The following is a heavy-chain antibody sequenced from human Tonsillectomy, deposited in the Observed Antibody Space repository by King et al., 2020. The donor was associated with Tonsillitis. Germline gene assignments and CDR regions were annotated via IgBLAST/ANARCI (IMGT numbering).Heavy chain of an antibody. CDR2: IYSRGST. V-gene: IGHV4-39*01. CDR1: GGSVSSSSYY. CDR3: ARPGLGPFDY. J-gene: IGHJ4*02. D-gene: IGHD3-16*01. Sequence: QLQESGPGLVEPSETLSLTCTVSGGSVSSSSYYWGWIRQPPGTGLEWIGSIYSRGSTSYNTSLKSRVTISVDTSKNQFSLKLRSVTAADTAVYYCARPGLGPFDYWGQGTLVTVSS.